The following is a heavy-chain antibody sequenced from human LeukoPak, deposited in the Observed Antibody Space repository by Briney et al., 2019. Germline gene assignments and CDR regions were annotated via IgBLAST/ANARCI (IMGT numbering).Heavy chain of an antibody. CDR1: GFTFSSYA. Sequence: GGSLRLSCAASGFTFSSYAMHWVRQAPGKGLEWVAVISYDGSNKYYADSVKGRFTISRDNSKNTMYLQMNSLRGGDTAVYYCASGPPGYYDSSGYYYFVAGFYDYWGQGTLVTVSS. J-gene: IGHJ4*02. V-gene: IGHV3-30*04. CDR3: ASGPPGYYDSSGYYYFVAGFYDY. CDR2: ISYDGSNK. D-gene: IGHD3-22*01.